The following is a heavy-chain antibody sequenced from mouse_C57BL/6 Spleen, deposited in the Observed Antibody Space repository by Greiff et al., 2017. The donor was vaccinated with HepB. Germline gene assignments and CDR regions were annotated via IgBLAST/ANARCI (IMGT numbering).Heavy chain of an antibody. CDR1: GYAFSSYW. D-gene: IGHD1-1*01. V-gene: IGHV1-80*01. CDR3: ARPYYGSSYGYFDV. J-gene: IGHJ1*03. CDR2: IYPGDGDT. Sequence: VQLQQSGAELVKPGASVKISCKASGYAFSSYWMNWVKQRPGKGLEWIGQIYPGDGDTNYNGKFKGKATLTADKSSSTAYMQLSSLTSEDSAVYFCARPYYGSSYGYFDVWGTGTTVTVSS.